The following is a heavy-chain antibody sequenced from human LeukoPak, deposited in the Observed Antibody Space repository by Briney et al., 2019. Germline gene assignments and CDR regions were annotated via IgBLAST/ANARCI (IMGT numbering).Heavy chain of an antibody. CDR2: INPNSGGT. Sequence: ASVKVSCKASGYTFTGYYMHWVRQAPGQGLEWMGWINPNSGGTNYAQKFQGRVTMTRDTSISTAYMELSRLRSDDTALYYCARDRNPTMIVVVSLFDYWGQGTLVTVSS. J-gene: IGHJ4*02. D-gene: IGHD3-22*01. CDR1: GYTFTGYY. CDR3: ARDRNPTMIVVVSLFDY. V-gene: IGHV1-2*02.